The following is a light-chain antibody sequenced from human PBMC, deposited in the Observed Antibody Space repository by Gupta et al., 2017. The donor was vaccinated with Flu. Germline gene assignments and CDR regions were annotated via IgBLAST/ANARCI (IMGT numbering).Light chain of an antibody. CDR1: SSNIGNNH. CDR3: ATWDSSLSAVV. CDR2: DSN. V-gene: IGLV1-51*01. Sequence: QSVLTQPPSLSAAPGQAVTISCSGSSSNIGNNHVSWYQQLPGTAPKLLIYDSNKRPSRLPARFSGSKSDTSATLDSTGLQTGDEADYYCATWDSSLSAVVFGGGTKLTVL. J-gene: IGLJ2*01.